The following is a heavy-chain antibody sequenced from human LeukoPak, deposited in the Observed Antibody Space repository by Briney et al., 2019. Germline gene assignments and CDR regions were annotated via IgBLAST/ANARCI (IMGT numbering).Heavy chain of an antibody. CDR3: ARDYLGY. Sequence: PGGSLRLSCAASGFTFSTYAMIWVRQAPGKGLEWVSSISGSSGHIYYADSVKGRFTTSRDNAKNSLYLQMNSLRAEDTAVYYCARDYLGYWGPGTLVTVSS. J-gene: IGHJ4*02. D-gene: IGHD7-27*01. CDR1: GFTFSTYA. V-gene: IGHV3-21*06. CDR2: ISGSSGHI.